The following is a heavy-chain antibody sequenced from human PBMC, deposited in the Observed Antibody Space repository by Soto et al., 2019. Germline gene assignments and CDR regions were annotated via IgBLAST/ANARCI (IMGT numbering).Heavy chain of an antibody. CDR3: AKAEGGTWGTEYFQX. J-gene: IGHJ1*01. D-gene: IGHD7-27*01. CDR1: GFTFSSYA. V-gene: IGHV3-23*01. CDR2: ITGSGGDT. Sequence: EVQLLESGGALVQPGGSLRLSCAASGFTFSSYAMTWVRQAPGKGLEWVSLITGSGGDTYYGDSVKGRFTISRDNSKNTLFLQMNSLRVEDTAVYFCAKAEGGTWGTEYFQXWXXGXLXTVSS.